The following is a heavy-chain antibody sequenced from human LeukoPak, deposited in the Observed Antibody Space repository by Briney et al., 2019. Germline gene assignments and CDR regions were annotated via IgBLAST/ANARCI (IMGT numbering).Heavy chain of an antibody. V-gene: IGHV3-23*01. CDR3: ARVGPTYYFDY. J-gene: IGHJ4*02. CDR2: ISAGGSNT. Sequence: PGGSLRLSCAASGFTFDDYGMSWVRQAPGKGLEWVSAISAGGSNTYSADSVKGRFTISRDNSKNTLYLQVNSLRAEDTAVYYCARVGPTYYFDYWGQGTLVTVSS. D-gene: IGHD1-26*01. CDR1: GFTFDDYG.